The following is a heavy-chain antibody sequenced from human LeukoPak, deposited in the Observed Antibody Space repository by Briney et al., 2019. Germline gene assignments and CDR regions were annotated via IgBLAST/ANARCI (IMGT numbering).Heavy chain of an antibody. D-gene: IGHD3-10*01. CDR3: ARRGNYGSGTWFDP. Sequence: SETLSLTCTVSSASINSSPYFWAWIRQSPGKGLEWIGSFSYSGTTYYNPSLKSRVTISVDTSKNQFSLKLSSVTAADTAVYYCARRGNYGSGTWFDPWGQGTLVTVSS. CDR1: SASINSSPYF. CDR2: FSYSGTT. J-gene: IGHJ5*02. V-gene: IGHV4-39*01.